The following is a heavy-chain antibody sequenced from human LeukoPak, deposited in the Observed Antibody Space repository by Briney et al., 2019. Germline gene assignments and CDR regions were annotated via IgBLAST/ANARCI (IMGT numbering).Heavy chain of an antibody. V-gene: IGHV1-69*05. CDR1: GGTFSSYA. Sequence: ASVKVSCKASGGTFSSYAISWVRQAPGQGLEWMGGIIPIFGTANYAQKFQGRATITTDESTSTAYMELSSLRSEDTAVYYCARETRIDYYDSSGYYDHWGQGTLVTVSS. CDR3: ARETRIDYYDSSGYYDH. J-gene: IGHJ5*02. D-gene: IGHD3-22*01. CDR2: IIPIFGTA.